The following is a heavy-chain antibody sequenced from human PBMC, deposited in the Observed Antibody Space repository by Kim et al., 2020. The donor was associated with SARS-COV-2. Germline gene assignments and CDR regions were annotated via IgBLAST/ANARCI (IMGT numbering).Heavy chain of an antibody. CDR3: TRGMHLCLGVDV. J-gene: IGHJ5*02. V-gene: IGHV3-13*01. CDR2: IGTSGVT. Sequence: GGSLRLSCAASGFTFGAHDMHWVRQVTGKGLEWVAAIGTSGVTFYAASVKGRFIISRENGENSVFIQVDSLRVGDTATYYCTRGMHLCLGVDVWGRGTVVTVSS. D-gene: IGHD3-16*01. CDR1: GFTFGAHD.